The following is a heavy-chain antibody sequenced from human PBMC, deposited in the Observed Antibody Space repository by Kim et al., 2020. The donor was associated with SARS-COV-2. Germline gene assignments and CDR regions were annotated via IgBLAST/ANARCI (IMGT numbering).Heavy chain of an antibody. Sequence: NTTDAQKLQGRVDMTTDTSTSTVYMELRSLRPDDTAVYYCVRDGSSSLFDYWGQGTLVTVSS. V-gene: IGHV1-18*01. CDR3: VRDGSSSLFDY. J-gene: IGHJ4*02. CDR2: NT. D-gene: IGHD6-6*01.